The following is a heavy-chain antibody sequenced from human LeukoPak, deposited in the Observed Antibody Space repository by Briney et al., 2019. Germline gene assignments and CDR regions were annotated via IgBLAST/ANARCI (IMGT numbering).Heavy chain of an antibody. J-gene: IGHJ4*02. CDR3: ARDLGYGGNSLGY. CDR1: GFTFTSYY. D-gene: IGHD4-23*01. V-gene: IGHV3-11*04. Sequence: GGSLRLSCAASGFTFTSYYLTWIRQAPGKGMEWLSYISSSGGTIIYADSVKGRFTISRDNAKNSVYLQMSSLTADDTAVYYCARDLGYGGNSLGYWGQGTLVTVSS. CDR2: ISSSGGTI.